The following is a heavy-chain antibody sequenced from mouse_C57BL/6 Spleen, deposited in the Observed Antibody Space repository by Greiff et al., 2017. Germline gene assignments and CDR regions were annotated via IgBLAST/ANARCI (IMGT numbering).Heavy chain of an antibody. V-gene: IGHV1-50*01. D-gene: IGHD3-2*02. J-gene: IGHJ3*01. CDR2: IDPSDSYT. CDR1: GYTFTSYW. CDR3: ARGTAQATTWFAY. Sequence: QVQLQQPGAELVKPGASVKLSCKASGYTFTSYWMQWVKQRPGQGLEWIGEIDPSDSYTNYNQKFKGKATLTVDTSSRTAYMQLSSLTSEDSAVYYCARGTAQATTWFAYWGQGTLVTVSA.